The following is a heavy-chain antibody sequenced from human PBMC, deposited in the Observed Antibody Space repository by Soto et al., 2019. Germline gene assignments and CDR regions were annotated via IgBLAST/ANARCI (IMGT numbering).Heavy chain of an antibody. V-gene: IGHV5-10-1*01. CDR1: GYSFTSYW. J-gene: IGHJ4*02. CDR3: ARGIGYSSSWTLTQFGY. Sequence: TGESLKIPCKGSGYSFTSYWLSWVRQMPGKGLEWMGRIDPSDSYTTYSPSFQGHVTISADKSISTAYLQWSSLKASDTAMYYCARGIGYSSSWTLTQFGYWGQGTLVTVSS. D-gene: IGHD6-13*01. CDR2: IDPSDSYT.